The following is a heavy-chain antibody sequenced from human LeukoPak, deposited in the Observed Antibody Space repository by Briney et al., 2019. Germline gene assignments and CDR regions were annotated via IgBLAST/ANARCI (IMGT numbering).Heavy chain of an antibody. Sequence: SETLSLTCTVSGGSISSYYWSWIRQPPGKGLEWIGYIYYSGSTYYNPSLKSRVTISVDTSKNQFSLKLSSVTAADTAVYYCARDYYDSSGYYLDWGQGTLVTVSS. D-gene: IGHD3-22*01. V-gene: IGHV4-59*12. CDR3: ARDYYDSSGYYLD. J-gene: IGHJ4*02. CDR2: IYYSGST. CDR1: GGSISSYY.